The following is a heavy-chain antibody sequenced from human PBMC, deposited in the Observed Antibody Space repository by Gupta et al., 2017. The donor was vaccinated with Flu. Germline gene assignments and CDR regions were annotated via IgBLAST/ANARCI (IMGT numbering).Heavy chain of an antibody. Sequence: QVQLQQWGAGLLKPSATLSLTCAVYGGSFSGYYWSWIRQPPGKGLEWIGEINHSGSTNYNPSLKSRVTISVDTPKNQFSLKLSSVTAADTAVYYCARGPYYDILTGYYTGPFDYWGQGTLVTVSS. CDR3: ARGPYYDILTGYYTGPFDY. CDR1: GGSFSGYY. CDR2: INHSGST. D-gene: IGHD3-9*01. V-gene: IGHV4-34*01. J-gene: IGHJ4*02.